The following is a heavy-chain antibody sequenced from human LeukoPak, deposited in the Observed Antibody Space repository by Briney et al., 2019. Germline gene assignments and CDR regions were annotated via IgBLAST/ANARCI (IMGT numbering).Heavy chain of an antibody. CDR2: INHSGST. CDR3: ARGTNIVVVPAAKRNWFDP. J-gene: IGHJ5*02. D-gene: IGHD2-2*01. Sequence: SETLSLTCAVYGGSFSGYCWSWIRQPPGKGLEWIGEINHSGSTNYNPSLKSRVTISVDTSKNQFSLKLSSVTAADTAVYYCARGTNIVVVPAAKRNWFDPWGQGTLVTVSS. V-gene: IGHV4-34*01. CDR1: GGSFSGYC.